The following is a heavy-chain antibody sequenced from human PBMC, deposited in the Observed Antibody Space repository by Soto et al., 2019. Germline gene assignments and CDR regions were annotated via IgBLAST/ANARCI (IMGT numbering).Heavy chain of an antibody. J-gene: IGHJ6*03. Sequence: SETLSLTCAVYGGSFSGYYWSWIRQPPGKGLEWIGEINHSGSTNYNPSLKSRVTISVDTSKNQFSLKLSSVTAADTAVYYCASSQSIAARHSYYYYYMDVRGKGTTVTVSS. CDR2: INHSGST. CDR1: GGSFSGYY. V-gene: IGHV4-34*01. D-gene: IGHD6-6*01. CDR3: ASSQSIAARHSYYYYYMDV.